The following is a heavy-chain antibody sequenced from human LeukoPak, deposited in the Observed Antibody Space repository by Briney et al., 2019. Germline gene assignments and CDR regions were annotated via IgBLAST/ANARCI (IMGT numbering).Heavy chain of an antibody. J-gene: IGHJ6*02. CDR3: ATHDHGDPPKGMDV. D-gene: IGHD4-17*01. CDR2: IYHSGST. CDR1: GGSISSSNW. V-gene: IGHV4-4*02. Sequence: SGTLSLTCAVSGGSISSSNWWSWVRQPPGKGLEWIGEIYHSGSTNYNPSLKSRVTISVDKSKNQFSLKLSSVTAADTAVYYCATHDHGDPPKGMDVWGQGTTVTVSS.